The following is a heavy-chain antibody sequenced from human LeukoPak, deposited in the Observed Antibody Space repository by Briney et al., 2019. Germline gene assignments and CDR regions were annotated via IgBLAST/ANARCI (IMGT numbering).Heavy chain of an antibody. CDR2: IYSGGST. CDR1: GFTVSSNY. V-gene: IGHV3-66*01. Sequence: PGGSLRLSCAASGFTVSSNYMSWVRQAPGKGLEWVSVIYSGGSTYYADSVKGRFTISRDNSKNTLYLQMNSLRAEDTAVYYCAGPYSRLANYYYAMDVWGQGTTVTVSS. CDR3: AGPYSRLANYYYAMDV. J-gene: IGHJ6*02. D-gene: IGHD6-13*01.